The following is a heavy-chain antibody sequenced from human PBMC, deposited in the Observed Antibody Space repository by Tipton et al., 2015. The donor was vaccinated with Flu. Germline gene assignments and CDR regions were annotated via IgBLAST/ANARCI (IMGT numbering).Heavy chain of an antibody. CDR3: ARVGKSYYDNSGYMDY. Sequence: TLSLTCTVSGGSISRYYWSWIRQSPGEGLEWIGYIYYTGRTNYDPYLKSRVTISIDTSKNQFSLSLNSVTAADTAVYYCARVGKSYYDNSGYMDYWGQGTLVTVSS. V-gene: IGHV4-59*01. D-gene: IGHD3-22*01. CDR2: IYYTGRT. J-gene: IGHJ4*02. CDR1: GGSISRYY.